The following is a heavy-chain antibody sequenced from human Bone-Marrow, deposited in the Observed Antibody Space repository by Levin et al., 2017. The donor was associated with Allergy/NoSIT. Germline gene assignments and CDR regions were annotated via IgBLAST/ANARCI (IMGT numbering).Heavy chain of an antibody. J-gene: IGHJ5*02. CDR3: ARDKWYGSGSYSMFDP. CDR1: GGSVSSGSYY. V-gene: IGHV4-61*01. CDR2: IYYSGST. Sequence: PSETLSLTCTVSGGSVSSGSYYWSWIRQPPGKGLEWIGYIYYSGSTNYNPSLKSRVTISVDTSKNQFSLKLSSVTAADTAVYYCARDKWYGSGSYSMFDPWGQGTLVTVSS. D-gene: IGHD3-10*01.